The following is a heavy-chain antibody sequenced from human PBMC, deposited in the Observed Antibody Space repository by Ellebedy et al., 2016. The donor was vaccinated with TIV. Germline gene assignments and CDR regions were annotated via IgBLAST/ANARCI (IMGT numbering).Heavy chain of an antibody. D-gene: IGHD3-10*01. CDR1: GFTFSSYA. Sequence: GESLKISCAASGFTFSSYAMSWVRQAPGKGLEWVLAISGSGGTTHYADSVKGRFTISRDNSKNTLYLQMNSLRAEDTALYYCARDYMVRGVINAPGFDYWGQGTLVTVSS. V-gene: IGHV3-23*01. J-gene: IGHJ4*02. CDR3: ARDYMVRGVINAPGFDY. CDR2: ISGSGGTT.